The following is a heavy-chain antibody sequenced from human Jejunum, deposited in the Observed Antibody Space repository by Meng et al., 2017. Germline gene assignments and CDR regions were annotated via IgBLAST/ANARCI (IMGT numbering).Heavy chain of an antibody. Sequence: QVQLQGSGPGLVRPSGTLSLICTVPGGSVSRAGYQWGWIRQPPGKGLEWIGYASTNYNPSLKSRVTISLDTSRNQFSLSLSSVTAADTAVYYCARDHMGSLDYWGQGILVTVSS. D-gene: IGHD1-26*01. CDR1: GGSVSRAGYQ. V-gene: IGHV4-61*08. J-gene: IGHJ4*02. CDR2: AST. CDR3: ARDHMGSLDY.